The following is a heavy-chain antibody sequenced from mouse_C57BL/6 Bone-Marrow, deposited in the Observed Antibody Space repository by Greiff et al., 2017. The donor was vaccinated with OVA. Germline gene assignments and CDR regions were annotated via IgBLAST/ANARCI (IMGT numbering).Heavy chain of an antibody. V-gene: IGHV1-26*01. J-gene: IGHJ3*01. CDR2: INPNNGGT. CDR3: ARDDPDGLAY. Sequence: VQLQQSGPELVKPGASVKISCKASGYTFTDYYMNWVKQSHGKSLEWIGDINPNNGGTSYNQKFKGKATLTVDKSSSTAYMELRSLTSEDSAVYYCARDDPDGLAYWGQGTLVTVSA. D-gene: IGHD2-3*01. CDR1: GYTFTDYY.